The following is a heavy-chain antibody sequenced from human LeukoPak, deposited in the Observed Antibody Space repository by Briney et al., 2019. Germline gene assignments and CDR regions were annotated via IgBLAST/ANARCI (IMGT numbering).Heavy chain of an antibody. Sequence: ASVKVSCKASGYTFSGYLIHWVRQAPGQGLEWMAWINPNSGDTNYAQKFRGRVTVTRDTSISTAYLELDRLRSDDTAKYYCARARTIPGYFDYWGQGTLVTVSS. D-gene: IGHD1-1*01. CDR1: GYTFSGYL. J-gene: IGHJ4*02. CDR2: INPNSGDT. CDR3: ARARTIPGYFDY. V-gene: IGHV1-2*02.